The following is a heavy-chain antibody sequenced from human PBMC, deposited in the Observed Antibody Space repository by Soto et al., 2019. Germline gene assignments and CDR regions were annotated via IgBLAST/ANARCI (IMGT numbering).Heavy chain of an antibody. CDR3: ARAYRYCTNGVCSSPYMDV. D-gene: IGHD2-8*01. CDR2: IYPGDSDT. J-gene: IGHJ6*03. Sequence: PGESLKISCKGSGYSFTSYWIGWVRQMPGKGLEWMGIIYPGDSDTRYSPSFQGQVTISADKSISTAYLQWSSLKASDTAMFYCARAYRYCTNGVCSSPYMDVWGKGTTVTVSS. CDR1: GYSFTSYW. V-gene: IGHV5-51*01.